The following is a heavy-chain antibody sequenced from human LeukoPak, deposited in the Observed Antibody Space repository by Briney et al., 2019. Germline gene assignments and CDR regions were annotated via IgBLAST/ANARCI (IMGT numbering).Heavy chain of an antibody. CDR1: GDSISTYY. V-gene: IGHV4-59*08. J-gene: IGHJ3*02. D-gene: IGHD3-22*01. Sequence: SETLSLTCSISGDSISTYYWSWIRQTPGKGLEWIGYIYYSGDTNYNPSLKSRVTISVDTSKNLFSLKLSSVTAADTAVYYCARVYYYDSSGYYSRDAFDIWGQGTMVTVSS. CDR3: ARVYYYDSSGYYSRDAFDI. CDR2: IYYSGDT.